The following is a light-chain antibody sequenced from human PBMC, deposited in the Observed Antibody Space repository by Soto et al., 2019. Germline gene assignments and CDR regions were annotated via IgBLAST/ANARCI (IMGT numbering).Light chain of an antibody. CDR1: QDISNY. V-gene: IGKV1-33*01. CDR2: DAS. J-gene: IGKJ3*01. CDR3: HHHNNLLGT. Sequence: DIQMTQSPSSLSASIGDRVTITCQASQDISNYLNWYQEKPGKAPKVLIYDASNLETGVPSRFSGGGYGTDFTFTISSLQPEDIATYYCHHHNNLLGTFGPGTKVDLK.